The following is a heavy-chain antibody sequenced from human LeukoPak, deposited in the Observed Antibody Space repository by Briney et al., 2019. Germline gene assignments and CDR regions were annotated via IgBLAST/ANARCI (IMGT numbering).Heavy chain of an antibody. CDR3: ARYGGNAYFDY. CDR2: IYYSGST. J-gene: IGHJ4*02. D-gene: IGHD4-23*01. Sequence: SETLSLTCTVSGGSISSYYWSWIRQPPGKGLEWIGYIYYSGSTYYNPSLKSRVTISVDTSKNQFSLKLSSVTAADTAVYYCARYGGNAYFDYWGQGTLVTVSS. CDR1: GGSISSYY. V-gene: IGHV4-59*08.